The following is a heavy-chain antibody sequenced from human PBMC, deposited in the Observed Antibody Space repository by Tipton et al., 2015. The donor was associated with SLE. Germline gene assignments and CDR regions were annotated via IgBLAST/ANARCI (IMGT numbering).Heavy chain of an antibody. D-gene: IGHD1-20*01. Sequence: TLSLTCAVYGGSFSGYYWSWIRQPPGKGLEWIGEINHSGSTNYNPSLKSRVTISVETSKSQFSLKVTSVTAADTAVYYCARGPYNWNPFYYYYMDVWGKGTTVTVSS. CDR1: GGSFSGYY. V-gene: IGHV4-34*09. CDR2: INHSGST. J-gene: IGHJ6*03. CDR3: ARGPYNWNPFYYYYMDV.